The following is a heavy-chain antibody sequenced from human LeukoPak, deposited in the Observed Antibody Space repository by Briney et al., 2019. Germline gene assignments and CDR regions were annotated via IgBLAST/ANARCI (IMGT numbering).Heavy chain of an antibody. CDR3: AKDVGGYYYSGYFDY. CDR2: ISYDGSNK. J-gene: IGHJ4*02. V-gene: IGHV3-30*18. D-gene: IGHD3-22*01. CDR1: GFTFSSYA. Sequence: GGSLRLSCAASGFTFSSYAMSWVRQAPGKGLEWAAVISYDGSNKYYADSVKGRFTISRDNSKNTLYLQMNSLRAEDTAVYYCAKDVGGYYYSGYFDYWGQATLVTVSS.